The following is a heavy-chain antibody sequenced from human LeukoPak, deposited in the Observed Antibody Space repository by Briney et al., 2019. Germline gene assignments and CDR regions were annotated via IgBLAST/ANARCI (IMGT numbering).Heavy chain of an antibody. J-gene: IGHJ4*02. Sequence: SETLSLTCTVSGGSISSSSYYWGWIRQPPGKGLEWIGSIYYSGSTYYNPSLKSRVTISVDTSKNQFSLKLSSVTAADTAVYYCARALEYSSSFFDYWGQGTLVTVSS. CDR1: GGSISSSSYY. CDR3: ARALEYSSSFFDY. D-gene: IGHD6-6*01. V-gene: IGHV4-39*01. CDR2: IYYSGST.